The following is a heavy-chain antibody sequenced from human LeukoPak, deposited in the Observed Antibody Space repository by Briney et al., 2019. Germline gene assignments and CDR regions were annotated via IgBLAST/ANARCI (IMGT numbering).Heavy chain of an antibody. J-gene: IGHJ5*02. D-gene: IGHD2-21*02. CDR1: GGSISSYY. CDR3: ARGGGWYSDNWFDP. V-gene: IGHV4-4*07. Sequence: PSETLSLTCTVSGGSISSYYWSWIRQPAGKGLEWIGRIYTSGSTNYNSSLKSRVTISVDKSKNQFSLKLSSVTAADTAVYYCARGGGWYSDNWFDPWGQGTLVTLSS. CDR2: IYTSGST.